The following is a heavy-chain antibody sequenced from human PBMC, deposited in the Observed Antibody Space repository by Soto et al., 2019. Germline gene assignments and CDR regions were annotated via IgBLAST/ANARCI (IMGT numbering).Heavy chain of an antibody. CDR3: ARLTGLWFGELYRWFDP. J-gene: IGHJ5*02. CDR2: IYYSGST. V-gene: IGHV4-39*01. D-gene: IGHD3-10*01. Sequence: PSETLSLTCTVSGGSISSSSYYWGWIRQPPGKGLEWIGSIYYSGSTYYNPSLKSRVTISVDTSKNQFSLKLSSVTAADTAVYYCARLTGLWFGELYRWFDPWGQGTLVTVSS. CDR1: GGSISSSSYY.